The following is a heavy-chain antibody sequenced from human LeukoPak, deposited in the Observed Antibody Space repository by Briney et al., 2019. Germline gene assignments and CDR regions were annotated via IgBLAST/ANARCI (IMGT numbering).Heavy chain of an antibody. CDR2: TSYDGSNE. Sequence: PGGSLRLSCAASGFTFSSYAMHWVRQAPGKGLEWVAVTSYDGSNEYYADSVKGRFTISRDNSKNTLYLQVNSLRPEDTAVYYCARDRWIAVAGNFDSWGQGTLVTVSS. CDR1: GFTFSSYA. D-gene: IGHD6-19*01. CDR3: ARDRWIAVAGNFDS. J-gene: IGHJ4*02. V-gene: IGHV3-30-3*01.